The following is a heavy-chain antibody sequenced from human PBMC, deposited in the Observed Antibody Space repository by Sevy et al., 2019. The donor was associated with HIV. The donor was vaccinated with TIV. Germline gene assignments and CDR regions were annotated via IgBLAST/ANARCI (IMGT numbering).Heavy chain of an antibody. D-gene: IGHD3-9*01. J-gene: IGHJ6*02. CDR3: AKDFTGYNGMDV. Sequence: GGSLRLSCAVSGITFTTSGMHWVRQAPGKGLEWVAVISYDGRNKFYGDSVKGRFTISRENSKNMLYLQMNSLRTEDTAVYYCAKDFTGYNGMDVWGQGTMVTVSS. CDR2: ISYDGRNK. V-gene: IGHV3-30*18. CDR1: GITFTTSG.